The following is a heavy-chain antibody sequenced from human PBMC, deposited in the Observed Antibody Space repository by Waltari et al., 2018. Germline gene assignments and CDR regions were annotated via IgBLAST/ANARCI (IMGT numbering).Heavy chain of an antibody. D-gene: IGHD4-17*01. CDR1: GFTFSSYS. CDR2: ISSSSSTI. Sequence: VQLVAPGGGLVQRGGSLSLSCAASGFTFSSYSMNWVRKAPGKGLEWVSYISSSSSTIYYADAVKGRFTISRDNAKNSLYLQMNSLRAEDTAVYYCARADYGDYVWSNWGQGTLVTVSS. CDR3: ARADYGDYVWSN. J-gene: IGHJ4*02. V-gene: IGHV3-48*01.